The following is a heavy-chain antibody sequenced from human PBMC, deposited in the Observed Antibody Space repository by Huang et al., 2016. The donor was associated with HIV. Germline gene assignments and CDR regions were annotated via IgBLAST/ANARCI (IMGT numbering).Heavy chain of an antibody. J-gene: IGHJ4*02. V-gene: IGHV3-30*05. CDR1: GFTFNNFG. Sequence: QVQLVESGGGVVQLGRSLRLCFVASGFTFNNFGMHWVRQAPGKGVEWVGVSSYDGRSGLYSESVKGRFTISRDNPMDSPYLQVNSLGPDGTAVYYCAKESRWYSDLDNWGQGTLVTVSS. CDR2: SSYDGRSG. D-gene: IGHD2-15*01. CDR3: AKESRWYSDLDN.